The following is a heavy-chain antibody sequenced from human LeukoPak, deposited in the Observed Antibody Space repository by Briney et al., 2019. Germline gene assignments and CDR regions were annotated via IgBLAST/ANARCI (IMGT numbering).Heavy chain of an antibody. D-gene: IGHD3-16*02. Sequence: GGSLRLSCAASGISVSSNYMSWVRQAPGKGLQWVSVIYVDGSTYYADSVKGRVTNSRDNSRNTLYLQMNSLRAEDTAVYYCARDLATRQRTGLYDSWGQGALVTVSS. CDR1: GISVSSNY. V-gene: IGHV3-66*01. CDR2: IYVDGST. CDR3: ARDLATRQRTGLYDS. J-gene: IGHJ4*02.